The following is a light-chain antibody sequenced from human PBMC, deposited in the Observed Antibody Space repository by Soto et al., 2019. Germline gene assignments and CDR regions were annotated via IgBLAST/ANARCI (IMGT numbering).Light chain of an antibody. CDR3: SSYTSSSTLEV. CDR2: DVS. V-gene: IGLV2-14*01. Sequence: QSALTQPASVSGSPGQSITISCTGTSSDVGGYNYVSWYQQHPGKAPKLMIYDVSNRPSGVSNRFSGYKSGNTASLTISGLPAEDEADYYCSSYTSSSTLEVFGGGTKLTVL. CDR1: SSDVGGYNY. J-gene: IGLJ3*02.